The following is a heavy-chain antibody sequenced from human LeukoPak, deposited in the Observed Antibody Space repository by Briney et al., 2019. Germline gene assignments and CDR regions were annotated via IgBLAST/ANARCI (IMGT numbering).Heavy chain of an antibody. CDR1: GFTLSDYW. Sequence: GESLTLSCAASGFTLSDYWVHWVRQAPGKGLVWVSRINTNGGRTDYADSVKGRFTISRDNAKNTASLQMNSLRAEDTAVYYCARSFSGSREYWGQGTRVTVSS. CDR2: INTNGGRT. J-gene: IGHJ4*02. V-gene: IGHV3-74*01. CDR3: ARSFSGSREY. D-gene: IGHD5-24*01.